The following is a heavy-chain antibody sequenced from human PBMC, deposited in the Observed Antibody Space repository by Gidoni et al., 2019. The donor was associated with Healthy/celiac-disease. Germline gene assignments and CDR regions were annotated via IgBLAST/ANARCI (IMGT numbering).Heavy chain of an antibody. Sequence: VQLVESGGGVVQPGRSLRLSCAASGFTFSSYAMHWVRQAPGKGLEWVAVISYDGSNKYYADSVKGRFTISRDNSKNTLYLQMNSLRAEDTAVYYCAKYSAPFDYWGQGTLVTVSS. D-gene: IGHD2-21*01. V-gene: IGHV3-30-3*02. CDR3: AKYSAPFDY. CDR1: GFTFSSYA. J-gene: IGHJ4*02. CDR2: ISYDGSNK.